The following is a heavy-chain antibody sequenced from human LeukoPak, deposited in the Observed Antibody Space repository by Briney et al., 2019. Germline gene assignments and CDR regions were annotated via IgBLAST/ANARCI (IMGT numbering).Heavy chain of an antibody. CDR3: AKGSYYDSSGSFYFDY. V-gene: IGHV3-23*01. Sequence: GGSLRLSCAASGFTFSSYAMSWVRQAPGKGLEWVSAISGSGGSTYYADSVKGRFTISRDNSKNTLYVQMNSLGTEDTAAYYCAKGSYYDSSGSFYFDYWGQGTLVTVSS. CDR1: GFTFSSYA. CDR2: ISGSGGST. J-gene: IGHJ4*02. D-gene: IGHD3-22*01.